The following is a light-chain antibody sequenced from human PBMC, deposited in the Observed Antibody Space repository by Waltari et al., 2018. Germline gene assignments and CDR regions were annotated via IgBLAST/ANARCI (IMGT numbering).Light chain of an antibody. CDR1: QSVSSN. CDR2: GAS. J-gene: IGKJ1*01. Sequence: ERVMTQSPATLSVSPGERANLSCRASQSVSSNLAWYQQKFGQAPRLLIYGASTRATGIPARFSGSGSGTEFTLTISSLQSEDFAVYYCQQYDYWPTFGQGTKVEIK. CDR3: QQYDYWPT. V-gene: IGKV3-15*01.